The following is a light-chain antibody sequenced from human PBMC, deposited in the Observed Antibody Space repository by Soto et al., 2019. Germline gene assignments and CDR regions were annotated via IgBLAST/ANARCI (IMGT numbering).Light chain of an antibody. V-gene: IGKV1-39*01. J-gene: IGKJ2*01. CDR2: GAS. Sequence: DIQMTQSPSSLSASLGDRVTITCRASQSIGTYLHWYQQKSGKAPKLLIYGASSLQSGVPSRFSGSGSGTEFTLTITSLQPEDFATYYCQQSYRNPRTFGQGTKLEIK. CDR3: QQSYRNPRT. CDR1: QSIGTY.